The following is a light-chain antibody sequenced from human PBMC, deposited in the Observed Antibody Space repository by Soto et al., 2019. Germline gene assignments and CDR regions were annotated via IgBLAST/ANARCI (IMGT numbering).Light chain of an antibody. CDR3: QSYDSSNQNVV. Sequence: NFMLTQPHSVSESPGKTVTISCTRSSGSIASNYVQWYQQRPGSGPTTVIYEDNQRPSGVPDRFSGSIDSSSNSASLTISGLKTEDEADYYCQSYDSSNQNVVFGGGTKVTVL. CDR2: EDN. V-gene: IGLV6-57*04. CDR1: SGSIASNY. J-gene: IGLJ2*01.